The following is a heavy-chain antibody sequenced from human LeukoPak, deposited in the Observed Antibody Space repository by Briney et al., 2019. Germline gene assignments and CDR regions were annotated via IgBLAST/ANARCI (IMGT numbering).Heavy chain of an antibody. Sequence: GGSLRLSCAASGFTFSSYEMNGVRQAPAKGLEWVSYMSSSCSAIYYADSVKDRFTIFRDNAKNSLYLQINSPRAEDTAVYYCARDMGLSSGWYERDAFDIWGQGTMVTVSS. J-gene: IGHJ3*02. D-gene: IGHD6-19*01. CDR1: GFTFSSYE. CDR3: ARDMGLSSGWYERDAFDI. V-gene: IGHV3-48*03. CDR2: MSSSCSAI.